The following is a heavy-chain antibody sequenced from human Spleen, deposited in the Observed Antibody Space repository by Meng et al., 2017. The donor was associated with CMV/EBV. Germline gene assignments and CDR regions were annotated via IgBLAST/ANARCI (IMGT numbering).Heavy chain of an antibody. CDR3: TRVPVTPYYGMDV. D-gene: IGHD4-11*01. CDR2: IYYRGST. V-gene: IGHV4-39*07. CDR1: GGSISSNSYN. Sequence: SETLSLTCTVSGGSISSNSYNWGWIRQPPGKGLEWIGSIYYRGSTQYNPSLKSRVTISIDTSKNQFSLKLSSVTAADTAVYYCTRVPVTPYYGMDVWGQGTTVTVSS. J-gene: IGHJ6*02.